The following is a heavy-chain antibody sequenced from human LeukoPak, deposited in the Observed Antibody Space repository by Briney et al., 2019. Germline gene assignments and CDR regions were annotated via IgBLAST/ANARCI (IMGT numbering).Heavy chain of an antibody. CDR2: ISSSGSTI. J-gene: IGHJ4*02. CDR1: GFTFSSYE. D-gene: IGHD3-22*01. CDR3: ARVLYDSSGYLDY. Sequence: GGSLRLSCAASGFTFSSYEMNWVRQAPGKGLEWVSYISSSGSTIYYADSVKGRFTISRDNAKNSLYLQMNSLRAEDTAVHYCARVLYDSSGYLDYWGQGTLVTVSS. V-gene: IGHV3-48*03.